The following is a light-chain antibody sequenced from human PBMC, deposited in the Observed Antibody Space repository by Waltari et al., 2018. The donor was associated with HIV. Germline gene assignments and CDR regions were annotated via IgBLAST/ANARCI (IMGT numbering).Light chain of an antibody. V-gene: IGKV1-9*01. CDR1: QDISDF. CDR3: QQLHTFPLT. J-gene: IGKJ4*01. Sequence: DIQLTHSPSFLSASVGDRVTVACRASQDISDFLAWYQQKPGIAPRLLIYDASTLYTGVPSRFRGSGSGTEFTLTISSLQPEDFASYYCQQLHTFPLTFGGGTKV. CDR2: DAS.